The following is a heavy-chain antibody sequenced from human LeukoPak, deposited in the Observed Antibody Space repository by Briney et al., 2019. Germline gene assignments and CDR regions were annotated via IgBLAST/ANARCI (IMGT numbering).Heavy chain of an antibody. CDR3: AIGPVEMATT. D-gene: IGHD5-24*01. J-gene: IGHJ5*02. Sequence: SETLSLTCTVSGGSISSYYWSWIRQPAGKGLEWIGSIYYSGSTYYNPSLKSRVTISVDTSKNQFSLKVSSVTAADTAVYYCAIGPVEMATTWGQGTLVTVSS. V-gene: IGHV4-4*07. CDR1: GGSISSYY. CDR2: IYYSGST.